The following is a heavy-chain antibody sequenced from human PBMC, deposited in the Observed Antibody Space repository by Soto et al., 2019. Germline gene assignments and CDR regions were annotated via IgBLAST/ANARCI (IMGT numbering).Heavy chain of an antibody. CDR3: ARSASNAGRFSKY. CDR2: IYPGDSDT. J-gene: IGHJ4*02. CDR1: GYTFTSYW. Sequence: PGESLKISCKGSGYTFTSYWIGWVRQMPGEGLEWLGFIYPGDSDTRYSPSFQGQVTISADKSINTAYLQWGSLKASDSAIYYCARSASNAGRFSKYWGQGTLVTVA. D-gene: IGHD4-4*01. V-gene: IGHV5-51*01.